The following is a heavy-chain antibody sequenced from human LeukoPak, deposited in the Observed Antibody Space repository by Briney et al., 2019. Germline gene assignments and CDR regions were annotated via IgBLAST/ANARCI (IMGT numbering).Heavy chain of an antibody. CDR3: ARVPPVAPYGMDV. CDR1: GYTFTGYY. Sequence: ASVKVSCKASGYTFTGYYMHWVRQAPGQGLEWMGWINPNSGGTNYAQKFQGRVTMTRDTSISTAYMELSRLRPDDTAVYYCARVPPVAPYGMDVWGQGTTVTVSS. D-gene: IGHD6-19*01. V-gene: IGHV1-2*02. CDR2: INPNSGGT. J-gene: IGHJ6*02.